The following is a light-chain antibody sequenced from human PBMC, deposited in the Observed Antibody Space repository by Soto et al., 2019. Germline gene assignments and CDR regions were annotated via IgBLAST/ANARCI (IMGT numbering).Light chain of an antibody. CDR3: QQYNNWPRT. J-gene: IGKJ1*01. V-gene: IGKV3D-15*01. Sequence: EMVMTQSPYTLSVSPVETSTLSCRASQSVGSNLAWYQQKPGQAPRLLIYDTSTRATGIPVRFSGSGFGTEFTLTISSLQSEDFAVYFCQQYNNWPRTFGQGTKV. CDR1: QSVGSN. CDR2: DTS.